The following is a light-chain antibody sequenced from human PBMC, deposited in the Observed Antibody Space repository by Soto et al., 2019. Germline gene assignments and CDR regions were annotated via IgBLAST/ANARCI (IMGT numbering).Light chain of an antibody. V-gene: IGKV3-20*01. J-gene: IGKJ1*01. Sequence: EIVLTQSPGTLSLSPGERATLSCRASQSVINNYLAWYQQKAGQAPRLLIYDASTRATGNPDRFSGSGSGTDFTFTISRLEAEDCAVYYGQQYVTSSWTFGQGTNVEIK. CDR2: DAS. CDR3: QQYVTSSWT. CDR1: QSVINNY.